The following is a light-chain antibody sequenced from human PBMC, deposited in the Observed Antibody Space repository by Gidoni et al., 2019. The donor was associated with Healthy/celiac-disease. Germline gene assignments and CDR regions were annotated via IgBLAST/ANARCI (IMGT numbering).Light chain of an antibody. V-gene: IGKV3-20*01. CDR2: GAS. J-gene: IGKJ1*01. CDR3: QQYGSSPWT. Sequence: DMGLTQSPGTLSLAPGERATLPCRASPSVSSSYLAWYQQKPGQAPRLLIYGASSRATGIPDRFSGSGSGTDFTLTISRLEPEDFAVYYCQQYGSSPWTFGQGTKVEIK. CDR1: PSVSSSY.